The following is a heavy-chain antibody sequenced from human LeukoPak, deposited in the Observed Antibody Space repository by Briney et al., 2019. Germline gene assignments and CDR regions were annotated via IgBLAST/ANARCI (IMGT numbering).Heavy chain of an antibody. D-gene: IGHD2-8*01. Sequence: SETLSLTCAVYGGSFSGYYWSWIRQPPGKGLEWIGEINHSGSTNYNPSLKSRVTISVDTSKNQFSLKLSSVAAADTAVYYCARLAALMAFDYWGQGSLVTVSS. J-gene: IGHJ4*02. V-gene: IGHV4-34*01. CDR3: ARLAALMAFDY. CDR2: INHSGST. CDR1: GGSFSGYY.